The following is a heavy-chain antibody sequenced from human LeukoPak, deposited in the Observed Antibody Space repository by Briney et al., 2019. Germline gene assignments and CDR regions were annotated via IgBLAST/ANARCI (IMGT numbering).Heavy chain of an antibody. V-gene: IGHV1-69*04. J-gene: IGHJ4*02. CDR2: IIPILGIA. CDR1: GGTFSSYA. D-gene: IGHD4-17*01. Sequence: ASVKVSCKASGGTFSSYAISWVRQASGQGLEWMGRIIPILGIANYAQKFQGRVTITADKSTSTAYMELSSLRSEDTAVYYCGRDPDYGDYTLDYWGQRTLVTVSS. CDR3: GRDPDYGDYTLDY.